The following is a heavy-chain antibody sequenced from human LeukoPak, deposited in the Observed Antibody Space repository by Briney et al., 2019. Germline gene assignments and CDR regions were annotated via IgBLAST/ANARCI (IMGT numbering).Heavy chain of an antibody. J-gene: IGHJ4*02. Sequence: GASVKVSCKASGGTFSSYAISWVRQAPGQGLEWMGGIIPIFGTANYAQKFQGRVTITADESTSTAYMELSSLRSEDTAVYYCARASRHYYGSGSYYTAIGYFDYWGQGTLVTVSS. D-gene: IGHD3-10*01. CDR2: IIPIFGTA. V-gene: IGHV1-69*13. CDR3: ARASRHYYGSGSYYTAIGYFDY. CDR1: GGTFSSYA.